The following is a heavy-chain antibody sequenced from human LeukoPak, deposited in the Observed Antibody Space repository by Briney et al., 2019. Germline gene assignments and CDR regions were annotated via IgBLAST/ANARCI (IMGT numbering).Heavy chain of an antibody. CDR1: GFTFSSYA. V-gene: IGHV3-23*01. Sequence: PGGSLRLSCAASGFTFSSYAMSWVRQAPGKGLEWVSAIWSSSGNTYYADSVTGRFTISRDNSKNTLYLQMNSLRAEDRAVYYCAKVADVLPYGGNRWFGPYFDYWGQGTLVTVSS. CDR3: AKVADVLPYGGNRWFGPYFDY. D-gene: IGHD4-23*01. CDR2: IWSSSGNT. J-gene: IGHJ4*02.